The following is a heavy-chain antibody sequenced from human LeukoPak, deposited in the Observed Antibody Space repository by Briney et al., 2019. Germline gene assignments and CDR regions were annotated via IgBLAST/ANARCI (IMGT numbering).Heavy chain of an antibody. CDR2: IIPVSGST. CDR1: GIFGSYV. V-gene: IGHV1-69*01. J-gene: IGHJ2*01. Sequence: SVKVSCKASGIFGSYVISWVRQAPGQGLDWMGGIIPVSGSTHYAQKFQGRLTITADESTSTVYMEMSSLRSEDTAMYYCAKEGNTALVTGYFDLWGRGTLVTVSA. D-gene: IGHD5-18*01. CDR3: AKEGNTALVTGYFDL.